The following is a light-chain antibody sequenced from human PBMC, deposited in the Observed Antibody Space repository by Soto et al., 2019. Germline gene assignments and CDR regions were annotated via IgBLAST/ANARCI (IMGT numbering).Light chain of an antibody. CDR2: AAS. V-gene: IGKV1-39*01. CDR3: QQNYSLPIT. CDR1: QTITTS. J-gene: IGKJ5*01. Sequence: ADRVTITCRTSQTITTSLNWYRQKPGKAPDLLIYAASSLQSGIPSRFGGRGSGTDFTLTITGLQPEDFATYYCQQNYSLPITFGQGTRLEIK.